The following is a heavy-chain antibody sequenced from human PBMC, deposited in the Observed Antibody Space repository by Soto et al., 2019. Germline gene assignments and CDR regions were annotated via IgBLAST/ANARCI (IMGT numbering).Heavy chain of an antibody. CDR3: AKDGSWDGGGGES. J-gene: IGHJ4*02. CDR2: IIPVFRTS. V-gene: IGHV1-69*18. Sequence: QVQLVQSGAELKKPGSSVKVSCSASGVTFSSYAFTWLGQAPGQGLEWMGNIIPVFRTSNYAQGFQGRLTISADESTNTIYMELSSLRSEDTAVYFCAKDGSWDGGGGESWGQGTLVIVSS. D-gene: IGHD3-16*01. CDR1: GVTFSSYA.